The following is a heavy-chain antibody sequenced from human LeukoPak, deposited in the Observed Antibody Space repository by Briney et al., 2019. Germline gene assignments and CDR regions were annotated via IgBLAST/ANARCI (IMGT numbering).Heavy chain of an antibody. CDR1: GYTFTGYY. D-gene: IGHD3-3*01. V-gene: IGHV1-2*02. Sequence: ASVKVSCKASGYTFTGYYMHWVRQAPGQGLEWMGWINPNSGGTNYAQKFQGRVTMTRDTSISPAYMELSRLRSDDTAVYYCARAGNVGVHLEEWEGFDPWGQGTLVTGSS. CDR3: ARAGNVGVHLEEWEGFDP. CDR2: INPNSGGT. J-gene: IGHJ5*02.